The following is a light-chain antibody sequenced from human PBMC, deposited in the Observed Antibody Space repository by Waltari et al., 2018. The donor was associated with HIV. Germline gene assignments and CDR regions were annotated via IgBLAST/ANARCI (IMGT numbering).Light chain of an antibody. J-gene: IGKJ4*01. CDR3: QQYNKWPPIT. V-gene: IGKV3-15*01. Sequence: EIVMTQSPATLSLSPGERATLSCRASKSISSKLAWYQQKPGQPPRLLIYSASTRVAGIPARFSGSGSGTEFTLTISSLQSEDFAVYYCQQYNKWPPITFGGGTKVEIK. CDR2: SAS. CDR1: KSISSK.